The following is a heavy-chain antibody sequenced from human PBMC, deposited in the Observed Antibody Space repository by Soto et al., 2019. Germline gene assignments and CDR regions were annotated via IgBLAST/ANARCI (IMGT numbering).Heavy chain of an antibody. CDR3: ARDQGVTGDYYYYYYGMDV. Sequence: SETLSLTCTVSGGSINNHYWSWIRQPPEKGLEWIGYIYYTGSTYYNPSLKSRVTISVDTSKNQFSLKLSSVTAADTAVYYCARDQGVTGDYYYYYYGMDVWGQGTTVTVSS. CDR2: IYYTGST. J-gene: IGHJ6*02. CDR1: GGSINNHY. V-gene: IGHV4-59*11. D-gene: IGHD7-27*01.